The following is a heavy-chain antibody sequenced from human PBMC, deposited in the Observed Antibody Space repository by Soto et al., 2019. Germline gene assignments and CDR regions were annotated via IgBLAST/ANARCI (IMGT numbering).Heavy chain of an antibody. CDR1: GDSVFSSTAA. J-gene: IGHJ3*02. CDR3: ARDRSGSGWFNAFDI. Sequence: PSETLSLTCAISGDSVFSSTAAWNWIRQSPSRGLEWLGRTYYRSKWYNDYAVSVKSRITINPDTSKHQFSLQLNSVTPEDTAVYYCARDRSGSGWFNAFDIWGHGTMVTVSS. V-gene: IGHV6-1*01. CDR2: TYYRSKWYN. D-gene: IGHD6-19*01.